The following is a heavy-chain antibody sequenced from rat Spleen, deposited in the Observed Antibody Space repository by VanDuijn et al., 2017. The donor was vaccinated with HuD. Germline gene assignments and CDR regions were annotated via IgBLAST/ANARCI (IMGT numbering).Heavy chain of an antibody. D-gene: IGHD1-10*01. CDR1: GYSITSNY. V-gene: IGHV3-1*01. CDR3: ARDNNYKAY. CDR2: ISYSGST. J-gene: IGHJ2*01. Sequence: EVQLQESGPGLVKPSQSLSLTCSVTGYSITSNYWGWIRKFPGNKMEWMAYISYSGSTGFNPSLKSRISITRDTSRNQFFLQFNSVTTEDTATYYCARDNNYKAYWGQGVMVTVSS.